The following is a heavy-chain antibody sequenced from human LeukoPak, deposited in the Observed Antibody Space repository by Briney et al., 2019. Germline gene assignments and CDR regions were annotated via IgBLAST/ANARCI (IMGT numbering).Heavy chain of an antibody. CDR2: INPNSGGT. CDR3: ARRGLVAGIYDLVYGFDL. CDR1: GYTFTGYY. V-gene: IGHV1-2*02. D-gene: IGHD3/OR15-3a*01. Sequence: ASVKVSCKASGYTFTGYYMHWVRQAPGQGLEWMGWINPNSGGTNYAQKFQGRVTITQDRSINTVYMELNSLTSEDTAVYYCARRGLVAGIYDLVYGFDLWGQGTMVTVSS. J-gene: IGHJ3*01.